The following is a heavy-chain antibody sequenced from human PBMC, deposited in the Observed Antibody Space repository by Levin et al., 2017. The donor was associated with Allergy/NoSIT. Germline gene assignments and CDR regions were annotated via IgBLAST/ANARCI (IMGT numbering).Heavy chain of an antibody. CDR1: GDSIRPNY. D-gene: IGHD1-26*01. Sequence: SPTLSLPCTVSGDSIRPNYWSWIRQSPGKTLEYIGHVYYTGTTSYNPSLESRVTISVDTSKNQFSLNLSSVTASDTAVYYCARFGVRGELLFWGQGRLVTVSS. CDR2: VYYTGTT. V-gene: IGHV4-59*12. J-gene: IGHJ4*02. CDR3: ARFGVRGELLF.